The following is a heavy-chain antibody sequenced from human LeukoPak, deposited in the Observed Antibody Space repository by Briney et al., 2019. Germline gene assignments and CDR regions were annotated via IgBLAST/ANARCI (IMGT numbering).Heavy chain of an antibody. V-gene: IGHV3-30-3*01. CDR3: AREGFCTNVLCYPDY. Sequence: PGGSLRLSCAASGFTFSNYPMHWVRQAPGKELEWVALISFDEANEYYTDSVKGRFTISRDNSKSTLYLQMNSLRAEDTAVYYCAREGFCTNVLCYPDYWGQGTLVTVSS. CDR2: ISFDEANE. CDR1: GFTFSNYP. J-gene: IGHJ4*02. D-gene: IGHD2-8*01.